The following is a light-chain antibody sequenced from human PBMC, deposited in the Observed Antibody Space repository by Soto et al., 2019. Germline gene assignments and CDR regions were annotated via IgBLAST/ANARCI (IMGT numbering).Light chain of an antibody. CDR2: GAS. CDR3: QQYSNWPLT. J-gene: IGKJ4*01. V-gene: IGKV3-15*01. Sequence: EIVMTQSPATLSVSPGEGATLSCRASQSVSSNLAWYQQKPGQAPRLLIFGASTRATGIPARFSGSGSGAEFSLTISALQSEEFAMYYCQQYSNWPLTFGGGTKVGIK. CDR1: QSVSSN.